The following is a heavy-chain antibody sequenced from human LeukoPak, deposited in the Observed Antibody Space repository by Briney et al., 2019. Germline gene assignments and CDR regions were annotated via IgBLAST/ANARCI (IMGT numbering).Heavy chain of an antibody. J-gene: IGHJ3*02. CDR1: GYTFTRYY. Sequence: ASVKVSCKASGYTFTRYYMHWVRQAPGQGLEWMGIINPSGGSANYAQKFQGRVTMTRDTSTSTVYMELSSLRSEDTAVYYCASPVGATTVRAFDIWGQGTMVTVSS. D-gene: IGHD1-26*01. CDR2: INPSGGSA. V-gene: IGHV1-46*03. CDR3: ASPVGATTVRAFDI.